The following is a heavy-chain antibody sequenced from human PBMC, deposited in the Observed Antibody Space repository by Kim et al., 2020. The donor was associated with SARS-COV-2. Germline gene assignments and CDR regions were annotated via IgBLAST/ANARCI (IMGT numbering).Heavy chain of an antibody. CDR2: INPSGGST. Sequence: ASVKVSCKASGYTFTSYYMHWVRQAPGQGLEWMGIINPSGGSTSYAQKFQGRVTMTRDTSTSTVYMELSSLRSEDTAVYYCARDGYCSGGSCYSGGFDYWGQGTLVTVSS. D-gene: IGHD2-15*01. CDR3: ARDGYCSGGSCYSGGFDY. J-gene: IGHJ4*02. V-gene: IGHV1-46*01. CDR1: GYTFTSYY.